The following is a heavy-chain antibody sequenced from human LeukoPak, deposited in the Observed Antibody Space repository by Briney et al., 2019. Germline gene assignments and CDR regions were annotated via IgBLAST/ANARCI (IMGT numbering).Heavy chain of an antibody. CDR1: GFTVSSNY. V-gene: IGHV3-66*01. CDR2: IYSGGST. D-gene: IGHD5-18*01. J-gene: IGHJ4*02. Sequence: GGSLRLSCAASGFTVSSNYMSWVRQAPGKGLEWVSVIYSGGSTYYADSVKGRSTISRDNSKNTLYLQMNSLRAEDTAVYYCARDLVGYSYGYSDYWGQGTLVTVSS. CDR3: ARDLVGYSYGYSDY.